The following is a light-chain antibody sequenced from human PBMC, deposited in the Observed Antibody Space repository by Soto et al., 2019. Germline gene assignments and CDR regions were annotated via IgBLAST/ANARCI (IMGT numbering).Light chain of an antibody. Sequence: DVVMTQSPLSLPVTLGQPASISCRASQSLVYDDGDTFMNWFQQRPGQSPRRLIYRVSNRDSGVPDRFSCSGSGTDFTLKISRVEAEDVGVYYCMQGTHWPLTFGPGTKVEIK. CDR2: RVS. V-gene: IGKV2-30*01. CDR1: QSLVYDDGDTF. J-gene: IGKJ3*01. CDR3: MQGTHWPLT.